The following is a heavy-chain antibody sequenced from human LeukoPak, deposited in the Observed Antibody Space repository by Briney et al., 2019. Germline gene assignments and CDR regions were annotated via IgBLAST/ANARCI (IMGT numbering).Heavy chain of an antibody. D-gene: IGHD1-26*01. J-gene: IGHJ2*01. Sequence: SETLSLTCTVSVGFITSDYWSCIRQPPGKGLEWIGYIYYSRTTEYNPSLKSRVTISADTSKNQFSLKLNSVTAADPAVYYCVRRQWELQYFDLWGRGTLVAVSS. CDR2: IYYSRTT. CDR3: VRRQWELQYFDL. V-gene: IGHV4-59*01. CDR1: VGFITSDY.